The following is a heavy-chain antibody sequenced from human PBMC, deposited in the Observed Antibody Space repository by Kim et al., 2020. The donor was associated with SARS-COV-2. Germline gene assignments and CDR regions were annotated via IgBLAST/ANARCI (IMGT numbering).Heavy chain of an antibody. CDR3: ARGARGMDV. J-gene: IGHJ6*02. CDR1: GYSFTTYA. CDR2: INPNCGYV. V-gene: IGHV1-8*01. D-gene: IGHD3-10*01. Sequence: ASVKVSCKASGYSFTTYAINWVRQAPGQGLEWMGWINPNCGYVDYAQKFQARVTMTRNTSISTAYMELSSLTFEDTAIYYCARGARGMDVWGQGTTVTVSS.